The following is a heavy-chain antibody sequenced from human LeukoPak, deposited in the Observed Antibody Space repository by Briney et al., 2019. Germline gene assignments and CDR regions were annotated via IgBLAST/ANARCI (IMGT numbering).Heavy chain of an antibody. Sequence: SETLSLTCTVSGGSISSYYWSWIRQPPGKGLEWIGYIYYSGSTNYNPSLKSRVTISVDTSKNQFSLKLSSVTAADTAVYYCARPLRGYSYSKGYYFDYWGQGTLVTVSS. J-gene: IGHJ4*02. CDR2: IYYSGST. D-gene: IGHD5-18*01. V-gene: IGHV4-59*01. CDR3: ARPLRGYSYSKGYYFDY. CDR1: GGSISSYY.